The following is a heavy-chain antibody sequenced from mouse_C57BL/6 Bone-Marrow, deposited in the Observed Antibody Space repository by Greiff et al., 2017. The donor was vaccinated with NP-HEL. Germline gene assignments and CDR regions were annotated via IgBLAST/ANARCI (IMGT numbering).Heavy chain of an antibody. V-gene: IGHV1-63*01. Sequence: VQLQQSGAELVRPGTSVKMSCKASGYTFTNYWIGWVKQRPGHGLEWIGDIYPGGGYTNYNEKFKGKATLTADKSSSTAYMQFIRLTSEDSAIYYCASWFYYYGFDYWGQGTTLPVSS. CDR2: IYPGGGYT. J-gene: IGHJ2*01. CDR1: GYTFTNYW. D-gene: IGHD1-1*01. CDR3: ASWFYYYGFDY.